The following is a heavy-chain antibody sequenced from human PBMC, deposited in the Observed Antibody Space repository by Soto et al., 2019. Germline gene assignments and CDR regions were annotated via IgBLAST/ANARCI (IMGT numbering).Heavy chain of an antibody. CDR3: ARKVWFGELLNFDY. Sequence: SETLSLTCTVSGGSISSGGYYWSWIRQHPGKGLEWIGYIYYSGSTYYNPSLKSRVTISVDTSKNQFSLKLSSVTAADTAVYYCARKVWFGELLNFDYWGQGTLVTVSS. CDR2: IYYSGST. V-gene: IGHV4-31*03. CDR1: GGSISSGGYY. D-gene: IGHD3-10*01. J-gene: IGHJ4*02.